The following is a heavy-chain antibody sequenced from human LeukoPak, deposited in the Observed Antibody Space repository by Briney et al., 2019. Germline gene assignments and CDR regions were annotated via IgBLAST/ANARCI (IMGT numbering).Heavy chain of an antibody. CDR1: GGSVSSGSYY. V-gene: IGHV4-61*01. CDR2: IYYSGST. Sequence: SETLSLTCTVSGGSVSSGSYYWSWIRQPPGKGLEWIGYIYYSGSTNYNPFLKSRVTISVDTSKNQFSLKLSSVTAADTAVYYCARDWAPRRYCSGGSCYPWYFDLWGRGTLVTVSS. J-gene: IGHJ2*01. D-gene: IGHD2-15*01. CDR3: ARDWAPRRYCSGGSCYPWYFDL.